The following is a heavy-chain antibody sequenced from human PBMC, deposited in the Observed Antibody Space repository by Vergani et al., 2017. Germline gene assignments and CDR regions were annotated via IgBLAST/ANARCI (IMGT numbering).Heavy chain of an antibody. J-gene: IGHJ3*02. V-gene: IGHV3-11*01. D-gene: IGHD2-8*01. Sequence: QVQLVESGGGLVKPGGSLRLSCAASGFTFSDYYMSWIRQAPGKGLEWVSYISSSGSTIYYADSVKGRFTISRDNAKNALYLQMNSLRAEDTAVYYCAREVLDIVLMDDAFDIWGQGTMVTVSS. CDR3: AREVLDIVLMDDAFDI. CDR1: GFTFSDYY. CDR2: ISSSGSTI.